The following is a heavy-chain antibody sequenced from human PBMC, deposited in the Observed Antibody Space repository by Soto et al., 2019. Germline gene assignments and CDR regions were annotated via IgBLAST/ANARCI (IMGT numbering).Heavy chain of an antibody. Sequence: EVQLVESGGKLVKPGESLRLSCAASGFTFKNAWMTWVRQAPGKGLEWVGRTRSKSDGGATDYAAAVKGRFTISRDDSKNRLYVQMSSLTPAGTSVYFFTTDTLPSSTTTTRTGGGYWGQGTLVTVSS. CDR3: TTDTLPSSTTTTRTGGGY. CDR2: TRSKSDGGAT. CDR1: GFTFKNAW. V-gene: IGHV3-15*01. D-gene: IGHD4-17*01. J-gene: IGHJ4*02.